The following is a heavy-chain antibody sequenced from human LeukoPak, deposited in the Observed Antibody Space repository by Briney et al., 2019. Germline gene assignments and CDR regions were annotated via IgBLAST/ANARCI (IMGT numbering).Heavy chain of an antibody. D-gene: IGHD3-10*01. Sequence: ASVKVSCKASGYTFTSYGISWVRQAPGQGLEWMGWISAYNGNTNYAQKFQGRVTMTTDTSTSTAYMELRSLRSDDTAVYYCARDGPRYYGSGSYSYWGQGTLVTVSS. J-gene: IGHJ4*02. CDR2: ISAYNGNT. CDR1: GYTFTSYG. V-gene: IGHV1-18*01. CDR3: ARDGPRYYGSGSYSY.